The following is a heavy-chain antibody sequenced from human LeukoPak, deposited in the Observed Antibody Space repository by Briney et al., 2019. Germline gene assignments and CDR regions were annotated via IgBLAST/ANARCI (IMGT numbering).Heavy chain of an antibody. CDR3: AKSATTIDFNY. D-gene: IGHD1-26*01. CDR2: TSGGGGTT. V-gene: IGHV3-23*01. CDR1: GFPLGSYD. J-gene: IGHJ4*02. Sequence: GGSLRLSCAASGFPLGSYDMSWVRQAPGKGLEWVSATSGGGGTTYYADSVKGRFTISRDNSKNTLYLQMNSLRAEDTAVYYCAKSATTIDFNYWGQGTLVTVSS.